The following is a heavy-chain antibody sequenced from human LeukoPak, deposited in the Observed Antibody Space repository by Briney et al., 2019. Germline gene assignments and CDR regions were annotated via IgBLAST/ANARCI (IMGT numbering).Heavy chain of an antibody. D-gene: IGHD2-15*01. V-gene: IGHV3-74*01. Sequence: PGGSLRLSCAASGFTFSSYDMHWVRQAPGKGPVWVSRINNDGSGTTYADSVKGRFTISRDDAKNTLYLQMNSLRAEDTAVYYCVRGGESTWSWGQGTLVTVSS. CDR1: GFTFSSYD. J-gene: IGHJ5*02. CDR2: INNDGSGT. CDR3: VRGGESTWS.